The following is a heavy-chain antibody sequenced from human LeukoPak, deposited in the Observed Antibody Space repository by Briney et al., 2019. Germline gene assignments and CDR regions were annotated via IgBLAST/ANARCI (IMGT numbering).Heavy chain of an antibody. CDR2: IYYSGST. Sequence: SETLSLTCTVSGGSISSYYWSWIRQPPGKGLEWIGYIYYSGSTNYNPSLKSRVTISVDASKNQFSLKLSSVTAADTAVYYCARDLGGYHDSSGYYYYYGMDVWGQGTTVTVSS. J-gene: IGHJ6*02. CDR1: GGSISSYY. V-gene: IGHV4-59*01. CDR3: ARDLGGYHDSSGYYYYYGMDV. D-gene: IGHD3-22*01.